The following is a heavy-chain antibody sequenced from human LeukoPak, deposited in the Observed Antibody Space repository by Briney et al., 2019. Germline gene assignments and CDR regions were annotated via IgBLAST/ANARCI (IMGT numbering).Heavy chain of an antibody. J-gene: IGHJ4*02. CDR1: GFTLSSYA. CDR2: ISGSGGST. D-gene: IGHD3-22*01. V-gene: IGHV3-23*01. Sequence: GGSLRLSCAASGFTLSSYAMSWVRQAPGKGLEWVAAISGSGGSTYYADSVKGRFTISRDNSKNTLYLQMNSLRAEDTAVYYCAKDRVHYYDSSGYSDYWGQGTLVTVSP. CDR3: AKDRVHYYDSSGYSDY.